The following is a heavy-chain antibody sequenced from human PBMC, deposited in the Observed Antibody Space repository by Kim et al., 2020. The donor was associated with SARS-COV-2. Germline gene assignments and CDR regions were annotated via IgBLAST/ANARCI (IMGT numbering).Heavy chain of an antibody. D-gene: IGHD6-13*01. V-gene: IGHV3-7*03. J-gene: IGHJ4*02. Sequence: YGGTVKGRFTISSDNAKHSLYLQMNSLRAEDTAVYYCARAGRRIAAAVGYWGQGTLVTVSS. CDR3: ARAGRRIAAAVGY.